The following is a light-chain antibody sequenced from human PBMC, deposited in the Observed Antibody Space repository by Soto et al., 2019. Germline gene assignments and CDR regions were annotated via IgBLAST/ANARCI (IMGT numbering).Light chain of an antibody. V-gene: IGLV2-14*03. J-gene: IGLJ1*01. CDR2: DVS. CDR3: SSFAGSNYV. CDR1: ISDVGGNKF. Sequence: QSALTQPASVSGSPGQSITISCTGTISDVGGNKFVSWYQQYPGKAPKLMLCDVSNRPSGVSNRFSCSKSGNTASLTISGLQAEDEDDYYCSSFAGSNYVFGTGTKVTVL.